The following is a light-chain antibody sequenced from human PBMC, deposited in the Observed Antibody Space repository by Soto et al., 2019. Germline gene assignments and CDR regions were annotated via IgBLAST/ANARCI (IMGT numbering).Light chain of an antibody. CDR1: SGHSSYA. V-gene: IGLV4-69*01. CDR2: LNSDGSH. Sequence: QLVLTQSPSASASLGASVTLTCTLSSGHSSYAIAWHQQQPEKGPRYLMKLNSDGSHYKGGGIPDRFSGSSSGAERYLTICSVQSEDEADYYCQTWGTGIQVFGAGTKLTVL. J-gene: IGLJ1*01. CDR3: QTWGTGIQV.